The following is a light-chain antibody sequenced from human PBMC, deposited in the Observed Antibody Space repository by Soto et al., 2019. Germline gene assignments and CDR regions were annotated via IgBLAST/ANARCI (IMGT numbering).Light chain of an antibody. CDR3: CSYAGSYTLV. CDR2: DVS. V-gene: IGLV2-11*01. Sequence: QSVLTQPRSVSGSTGQSVTISCTGNSSDVGGYNYVSWYQQHPGKAPKLMIYDVSKRPSGVPDRFSGSKSGNTASLTISGLQAEDEADYYCCSYAGSYTLVFGGGTKLTVL. CDR1: SSDVGGYNY. J-gene: IGLJ2*01.